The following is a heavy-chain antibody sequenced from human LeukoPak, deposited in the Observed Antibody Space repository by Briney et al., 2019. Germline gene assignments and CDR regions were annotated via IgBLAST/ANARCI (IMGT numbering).Heavy chain of an antibody. J-gene: IGHJ4*02. V-gene: IGHV3-23*01. D-gene: IGHD3-3*02. Sequence: GGSLRLSCAASGFTFSSYAMSWVRQAPGKGLEWISASSGRGGSTYYADSVKGLFTVSRDNSKNTLYLQMSGLRAEDTAVYYCAKDSTSFLRGGSIDYWGQGTLVTVPS. CDR2: SSGRGGST. CDR3: AKDSTSFLRGGSIDY. CDR1: GFTFSSYA.